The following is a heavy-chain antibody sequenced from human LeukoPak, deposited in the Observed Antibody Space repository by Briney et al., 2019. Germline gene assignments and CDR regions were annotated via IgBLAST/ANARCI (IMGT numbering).Heavy chain of an antibody. CDR1: GYAFTGYY. J-gene: IGHJ5*02. CDR2: INPNSGGT. CDR3: AREGTYVRQFDP. Sequence: ASVKVSCKASGYAFTGYYMHWVRQAPGQGLEWMGWINPNSGGTNYAQKFQGRVTMTRDTSISTAYMELSRLRSDDTVVYYCAREGTYVRQFDPWGQGTLVTVSS. V-gene: IGHV1-2*02. D-gene: IGHD3-10*02.